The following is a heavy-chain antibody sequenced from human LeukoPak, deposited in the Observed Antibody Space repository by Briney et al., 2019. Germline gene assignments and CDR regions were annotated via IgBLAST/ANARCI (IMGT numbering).Heavy chain of an antibody. V-gene: IGHV3-21*01. Sequence: GGSLRLSCAASGFTFSAYTLNWVRQAPGKGLEWVSSISSSSNYIYYADPVKGRFTISRDNAKSLLYLQMNSLRVEDTAVYYCASPQKTTFDYWGQGTLVTVSS. CDR1: GFTFSAYT. D-gene: IGHD4-11*01. CDR3: ASPQKTTFDY. J-gene: IGHJ4*02. CDR2: ISSSSNYI.